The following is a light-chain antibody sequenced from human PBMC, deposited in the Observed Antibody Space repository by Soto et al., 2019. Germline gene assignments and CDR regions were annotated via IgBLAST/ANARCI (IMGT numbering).Light chain of an antibody. V-gene: IGKV3-20*01. CDR1: QSVTSSH. Sequence: EIVLTQSPGTLSLSPGERATLSCRASQSVTSSHLAWYQQKPGQAPRLLIYGVSSRATGIPDRFSGTGSGTDFTLTISRLELEDFAVYYCQQYGSSLYTVGQGTKLDIK. CDR3: QQYGSSLYT. J-gene: IGKJ2*01. CDR2: GVS.